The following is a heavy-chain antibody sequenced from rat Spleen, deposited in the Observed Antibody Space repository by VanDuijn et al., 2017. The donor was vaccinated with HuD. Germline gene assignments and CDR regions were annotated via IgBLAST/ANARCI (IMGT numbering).Heavy chain of an antibody. CDR3: VRHGYTRYYFDY. J-gene: IGHJ2*01. D-gene: IGHD1-9*01. Sequence: EVQLVESGGGLALPGRSLKISCAVSGFTFNSYDMAWVRQAPTKGLEWVASISPSGGFTYYRDSVKGRFTISRDNAKSSLYMQMDSLRSEDTATYYCVRHGYTRYYFDYWGQGVMVTVSS. V-gene: IGHV5S23*01. CDR2: ISPSGGFT. CDR1: GFTFNSYD.